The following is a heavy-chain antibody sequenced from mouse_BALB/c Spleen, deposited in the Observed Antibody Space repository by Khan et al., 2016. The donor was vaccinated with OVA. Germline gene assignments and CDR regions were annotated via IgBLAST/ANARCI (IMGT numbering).Heavy chain of an antibody. Sequence: EVRLVESGGGLVKPGGSLKLSCAASGFTFSDYYMYWVRQTPEKRLEWVATISDGGSYTYYPDSVKGRFTISRDNAKNNLDLQISSLKSEDTAMYSCARGENLSFDYWGPGTPLTVSS. CDR3: ARGENLSFDY. V-gene: IGHV5-4*02. J-gene: IGHJ2*01. CDR2: ISDGGSYT. CDR1: GFTFSDYY.